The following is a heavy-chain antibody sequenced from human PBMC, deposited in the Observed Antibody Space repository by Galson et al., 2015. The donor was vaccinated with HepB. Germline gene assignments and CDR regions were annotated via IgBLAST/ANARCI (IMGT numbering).Heavy chain of an antibody. D-gene: IGHD4-23*01. CDR3: ARDRDYGGPRGVYYYGMDV. Sequence: SLRLSCAASGFTFSNAWMNWVRQAPGKGLEWVSYISSSSSYTNYADSVKGRFTISRDNAKNSLYLQMNSLRAEDTAVYYCARDRDYGGPRGVYYYGMDVWGQGTTVTVSS. CDR2: ISSSSSYT. J-gene: IGHJ6*02. CDR1: GFTFSNAW. V-gene: IGHV3-11*05.